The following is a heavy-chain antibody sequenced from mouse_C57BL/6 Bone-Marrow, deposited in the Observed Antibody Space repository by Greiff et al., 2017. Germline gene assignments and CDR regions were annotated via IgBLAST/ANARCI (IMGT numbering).Heavy chain of an antibody. CDR1: GYTFTDYY. D-gene: IGHD2-1*01. V-gene: IGHV1-26*01. CDR3: ARRVNYVCFDY. J-gene: IGHJ2*01. CDR2: INPNNGGT. Sequence: EVQLQQSGAELVKPGASVKISCKASGYTFTDYYMHWVKQSHGQSLEWIGDINPNNGGTSYNQKFKGKATLTVDKSSSTAYMELRSLTSEDSAVYYCARRVNYVCFDYWGQGTTLTVSS.